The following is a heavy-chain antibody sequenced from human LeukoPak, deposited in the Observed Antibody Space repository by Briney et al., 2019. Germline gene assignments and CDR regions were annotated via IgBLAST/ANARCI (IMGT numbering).Heavy chain of an antibody. V-gene: IGHV3-23*01. CDR3: AKRLGDHRAFDY. CDR2: ISGTSGTI. D-gene: IGHD2-21*02. J-gene: IGHJ4*02. CDR1: GFTFRNYA. Sequence: PGGSLRLSCAASGFTFRNYAMSWVRQAPGKRLECVSGISGTSGTINYAAPVKGRFTISRDNSKNTVYLQMNSLRAEDTAVYYCAKRLGDHRAFDYWGQGTLVTVSS.